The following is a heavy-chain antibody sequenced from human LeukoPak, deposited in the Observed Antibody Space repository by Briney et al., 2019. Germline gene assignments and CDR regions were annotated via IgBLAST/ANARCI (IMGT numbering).Heavy chain of an antibody. Sequence: GGSLRLSRAASGFTFSSYAMQWVRQAPGKGLEYVSAISSNGGSTYYANSVKGRFTISRDNSKNTLYLQMNSLRAEDTAVYYCATSTLILRLIFDYWGQGTLVTVSS. CDR2: ISSNGGST. V-gene: IGHV3-64*01. J-gene: IGHJ4*02. CDR3: ATSTLILRLIFDY. D-gene: IGHD4-17*01. CDR1: GFTFSSYA.